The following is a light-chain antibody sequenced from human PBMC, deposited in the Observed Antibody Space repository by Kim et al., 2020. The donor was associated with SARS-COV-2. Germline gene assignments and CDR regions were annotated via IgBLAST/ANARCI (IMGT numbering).Light chain of an antibody. CDR3: CSYAGSYTWV. Sequence: GHSVTISCTETSNDVGNYNYVSWYQQYPGKAPKLMIYDVTKRPSGVPDRFSGSKSGNAGSLTISGLQAEDEADYYCCSYAGSYTWVFGGGTQLTVL. CDR2: DVT. J-gene: IGLJ3*02. V-gene: IGLV2-11*01. CDR1: SNDVGNYNY.